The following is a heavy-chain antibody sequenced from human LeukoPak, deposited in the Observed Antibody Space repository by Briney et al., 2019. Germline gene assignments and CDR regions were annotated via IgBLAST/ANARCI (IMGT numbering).Heavy chain of an antibody. Sequence: NPSQTLSLTCTVSGGSISSGSYYWSWIRQPAGKGLECIGRIYTTGSTNYNPSLKSRVTISVDTSKNQFSLRLSSVTAADTAVYYCARTGGGSGFYYYMDVWGKGTTVTVSS. J-gene: IGHJ6*03. CDR3: ARTGGGSGFYYYMDV. CDR1: GGSISSGSYY. V-gene: IGHV4-61*02. CDR2: IYTTGST. D-gene: IGHD2-15*01.